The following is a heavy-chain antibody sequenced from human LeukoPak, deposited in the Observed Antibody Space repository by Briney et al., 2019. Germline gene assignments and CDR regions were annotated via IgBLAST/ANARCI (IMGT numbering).Heavy chain of an antibody. V-gene: IGHV4-59*01. CDR3: ARAAIGSNSEFDY. Sequence: PSETLSLTCTVSGGSISSYYWSWIRQPPGKGLEWIGYIYYSGSTNYNPSLKSQVTISVDTSKNQFSLKLSSVTAADTAVYYCARAAIGSNSEFDYWGQGTLVTVSS. CDR1: GGSISSYY. CDR2: IYYSGST. D-gene: IGHD4-23*01. J-gene: IGHJ4*02.